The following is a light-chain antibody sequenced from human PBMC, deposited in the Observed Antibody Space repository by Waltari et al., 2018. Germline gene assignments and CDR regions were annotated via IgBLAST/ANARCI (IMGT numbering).Light chain of an antibody. Sequence: QSALTPPASVSGSPGQSITISRPGTSSDVGPYNYVHWYQQHPGKAPKLMVYDFNNRTSGVSNRFAGSKSGNTASLTISGLQAEDEANYYCSSFASNGDVLFGGGAQLTVL. J-gene: IGLJ2*01. CDR3: SSFASNGDVL. CDR1: SSDVGPYNY. V-gene: IGLV2-14*03. CDR2: DFN.